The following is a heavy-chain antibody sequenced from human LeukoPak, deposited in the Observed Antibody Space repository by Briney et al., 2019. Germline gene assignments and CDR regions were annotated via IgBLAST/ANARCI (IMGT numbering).Heavy chain of an antibody. CDR2: LSSSGGST. CDR3: ARAGFDDILTGYDY. J-gene: IGHJ4*02. D-gene: IGHD3-9*01. CDR1: GFTFSNYG. V-gene: IGHV3-23*01. Sequence: PGGSLRLSCAASGFTFSNYGMNWVRQAPGKGLEWVSALSSSGGSTYYADSVKGRFTISRDNSKNTLYLQMGSLRAEDMAVYYCARAGFDDILTGYDYWGQGTLVTVSS.